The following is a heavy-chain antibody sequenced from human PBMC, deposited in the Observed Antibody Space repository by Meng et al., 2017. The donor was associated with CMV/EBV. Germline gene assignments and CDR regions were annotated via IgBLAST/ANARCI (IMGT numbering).Heavy chain of an antibody. CDR1: GGSISSYY. J-gene: IGHJ4*02. CDR3: AREMPIAAAGCFDY. Sequence: QVLLEEMGPGVVKPSEALSLTCTVSGGSISSYYWSWIRQPAGKGLEWIGRIYTSGSTNYNPSLKSRVTMSVDTSKNQFSLKLSSVTAADTAVYYCAREMPIAAAGCFDYWGQGTLVTVSS. CDR2: IYTSGST. V-gene: IGHV4-4*07. D-gene: IGHD6-13*01.